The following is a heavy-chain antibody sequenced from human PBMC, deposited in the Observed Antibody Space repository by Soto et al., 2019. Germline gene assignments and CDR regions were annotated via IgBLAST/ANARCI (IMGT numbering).Heavy chain of an antibody. J-gene: IGHJ5*02. Sequence: PGESLKISWRGSGYSFTSYWIGWVRQRPGKGLEWMGIIYPGDSDTRYSPSFQGQVTISADKSISTAYLQWSSLKASDTAMYYCARSGGGSGSYYPLDPWGQGTLVTVSS. CDR1: GYSFTSYW. V-gene: IGHV5-51*01. D-gene: IGHD3-10*01. CDR2: IYPGDSDT. CDR3: ARSGGGSGSYYPLDP.